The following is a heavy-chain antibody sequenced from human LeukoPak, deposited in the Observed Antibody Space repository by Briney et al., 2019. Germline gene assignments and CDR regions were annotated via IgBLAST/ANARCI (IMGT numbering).Heavy chain of an antibody. CDR3: AKDSFEWNYFDY. J-gene: IGHJ4*02. CDR1: GFTFDDYA. CDR2: ISWNSGSI. V-gene: IGHV3-9*01. D-gene: IGHD3-9*01. Sequence: GGSLRLSCAASGFTFDDYAMHWVRQAPGKGLEWVSGISWNSGSIGYADSVKGRFTISRDIAKNSLYLQMNSLRAEDTALYYCAKDSFEWNYFDYWGQGTLVTVSS.